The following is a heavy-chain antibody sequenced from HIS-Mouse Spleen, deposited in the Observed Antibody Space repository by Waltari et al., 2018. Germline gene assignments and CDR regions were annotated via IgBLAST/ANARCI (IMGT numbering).Heavy chain of an antibody. CDR2: ISSSSSTI. CDR1: GVTLSRYG. CDR3: ARDRSITIFGVVTY. D-gene: IGHD3-3*01. V-gene: IGHV3-48*01. J-gene: IGHJ4*02. Sequence: EVQLVESGGGLVQPGGSLRLSCAASGVTLSRYGMNWVRQVPGRGLEWVSYISSSSSTIYYADSVKGRFTISRDNAKNSLYLQMNSLRAEDTAVYYCARDRSITIFGVVTYWGQGTLVTVSS.